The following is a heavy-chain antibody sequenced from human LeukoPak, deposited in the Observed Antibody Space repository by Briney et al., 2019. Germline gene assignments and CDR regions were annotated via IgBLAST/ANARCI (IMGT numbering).Heavy chain of an antibody. CDR2: TYYRSEWFY. CDR1: GDSVSSNDAA. Sequence: PSQTLSLTCAISGDSVSSNDAAWNWVRQTPSGGLEWLGRTYYRSEWFYDYAVSVRSRISISPDTSKNEFSLQMNYVTPEDTALYYCAREGVPVADISSWVNGFDIWGQGTMVTVSP. J-gene: IGHJ3*02. D-gene: IGHD6-19*01. CDR3: AREGVPVADISSWVNGFDI. V-gene: IGHV6-1*01.